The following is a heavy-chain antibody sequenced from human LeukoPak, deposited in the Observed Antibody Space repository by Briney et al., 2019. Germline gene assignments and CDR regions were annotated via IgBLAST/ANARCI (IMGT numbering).Heavy chain of an antibody. Sequence: GGSLRLSCAASGFTFSDFWMHWVRQAPGKGLVWVSRINSGGTVTNYADSVKGRLTISRDNAKNTLYLQMNSLRPEDTSVYYCARDLSGYYSIDYWGQGTLVTVFS. V-gene: IGHV3-74*01. CDR3: ARDLSGYYSIDY. CDR1: GFTFSDFW. D-gene: IGHD3-22*01. J-gene: IGHJ4*02. CDR2: INSGGTVT.